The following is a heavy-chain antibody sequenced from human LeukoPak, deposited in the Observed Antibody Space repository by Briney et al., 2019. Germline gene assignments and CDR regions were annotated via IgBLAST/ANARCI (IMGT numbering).Heavy chain of an antibody. CDR1: GYSISSGYY. CDR3: ARTGYSSSYYKFRFDY. V-gene: IGHV4-38-2*02. Sequence: SETLSLTCTVSGYSISSGYYWGWIRQPPGKGLGWIGSIYYSGSTYYNPSLKSRVTISVDTSKNQFSLKLSSVTAADTAVYYCARTGYSSSYYKFRFDYWGQGTLVTVSS. CDR2: IYYSGST. D-gene: IGHD6-13*01. J-gene: IGHJ4*02.